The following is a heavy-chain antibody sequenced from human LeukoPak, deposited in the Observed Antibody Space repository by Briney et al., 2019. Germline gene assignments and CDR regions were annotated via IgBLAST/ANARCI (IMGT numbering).Heavy chain of an antibody. CDR3: ARSYYDRSGDIDY. V-gene: IGHV3-7*01. D-gene: IGHD3-22*01. CDR2: IKQDGSEK. J-gene: IGHJ4*02. Sequence: GGSLRLSCAASGFTFSSYGMHWVRQAPGKGLEWVANIKQDGSEKYYVDSVKGRFTISRDNAKNSLYLKMNSLRAEDTAVYYCARSYYDRSGDIDYWGQGTLVTVSS. CDR1: GFTFSSYG.